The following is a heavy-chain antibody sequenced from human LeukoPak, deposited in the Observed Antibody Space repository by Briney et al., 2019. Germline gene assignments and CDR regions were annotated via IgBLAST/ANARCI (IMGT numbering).Heavy chain of an antibody. CDR2: ITSGDNT. CDR1: GFTFSSYA. V-gene: IGHV3-23*01. CDR3: AKTVVRGVFLYYFDF. J-gene: IGHJ4*02. Sequence: QTGGSLRLSCAASGFTFSSYAMNWVRQAPGKGLEWVSSITSGDNTYYVDSVKGRFTISRDNSKNTLYLQMYSLRAEDTAVYYCAKTVVRGVFLYYFDFWGQGTLVTVSS. D-gene: IGHD3-10*01.